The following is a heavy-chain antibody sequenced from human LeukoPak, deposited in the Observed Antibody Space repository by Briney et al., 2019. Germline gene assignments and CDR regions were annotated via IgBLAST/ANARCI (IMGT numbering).Heavy chain of an antibody. CDR3: ARVFDLPA. Sequence: ASVKVSCKASGYTFTSYDINWVRQAPGQGLEWMGWINPNSGGTNYAQKFQGRVTMTRDTSISTAYMELSRLRSDDTAVYYCARVFDLPAWGQGTLVTVSS. J-gene: IGHJ4*02. CDR2: INPNSGGT. V-gene: IGHV1-2*02. D-gene: IGHD3-3*01. CDR1: GYTFTSYD.